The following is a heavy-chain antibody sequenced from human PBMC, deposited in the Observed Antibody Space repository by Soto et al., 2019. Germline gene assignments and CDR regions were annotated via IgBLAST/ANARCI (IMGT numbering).Heavy chain of an antibody. CDR2: MSRTGDNT. J-gene: IGHJ4*02. D-gene: IGHD3-10*01. CDR1: GFTFSIYA. V-gene: IGHV3-23*01. CDR3: ARDSGWPILNFDN. Sequence: GGSLRLSCAASGFTFSIYAMTWVRQSPGKGLEWVSSMSRTGDNTYYADSVKGRFTVSKEMSKDTAFLQMNALRHEDTAVYFCARDSGWPILNFDNWGQGTPVTVS.